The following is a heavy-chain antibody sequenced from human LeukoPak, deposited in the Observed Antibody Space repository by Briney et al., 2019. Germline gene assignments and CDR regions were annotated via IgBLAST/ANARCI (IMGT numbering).Heavy chain of an antibody. CDR2: ISYSGYTI. CDR1: GFAFSGYS. Sequence: GGSLRLSCAASGFAFSGYSMNWIRQAPGKGLEWVAYISYSGYTIHYADSVKGRFTISRDNAKNSLYLQMNSLRAEDTAMYYCARDGDGNFDYWGQGTLVTVSS. D-gene: IGHD4-17*01. V-gene: IGHV3-48*04. J-gene: IGHJ4*02. CDR3: ARDGDGNFDY.